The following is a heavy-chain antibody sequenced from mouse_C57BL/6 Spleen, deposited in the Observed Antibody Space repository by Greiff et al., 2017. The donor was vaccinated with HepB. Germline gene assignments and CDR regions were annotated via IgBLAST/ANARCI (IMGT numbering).Heavy chain of an antibody. CDR2: IYPGSGST. CDR1: GYTFTSYW. CDR3: ARSAKATWAWFAY. J-gene: IGHJ3*01. V-gene: IGHV1-55*01. Sequence: VQLQQPGAELVKPGASVKMSCKASGYTFTSYWITWVKQRPGQGLEWIGDIYPGSGSTNYNEKFKSKATLTVDTSSSTAYMQLSSLTSEDSAVYYCARSAKATWAWFAYWGQGTLVTVSA. D-gene: IGHD3-2*02.